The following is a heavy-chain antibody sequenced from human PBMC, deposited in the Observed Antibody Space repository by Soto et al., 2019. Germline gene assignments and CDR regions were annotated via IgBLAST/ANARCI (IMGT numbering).Heavy chain of an antibody. CDR3: AKDRYSSSWYPRTLVPDY. CDR2: ISYDGSNK. Sequence: GGSLRLSCAASGFTFSSYGMHWVRQAPGKGLEWVAVISYDGSNKYYADSVKGRFTISRDNSKNTLYLQMNSLRAEDTAVYYCAKDRYSSSWYPRTLVPDYWGQGTLVTVS. D-gene: IGHD6-13*01. V-gene: IGHV3-30*18. J-gene: IGHJ4*02. CDR1: GFTFSSYG.